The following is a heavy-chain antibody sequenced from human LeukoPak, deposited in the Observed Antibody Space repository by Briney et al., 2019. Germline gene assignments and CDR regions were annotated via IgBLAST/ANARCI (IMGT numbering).Heavy chain of an antibody. CDR2: ISSDGGNE. D-gene: IGHD1-26*01. Sequence: PGGSLRLSCAASGFTFTSYGMHWVRQAPGKGLEWVALISSDGGNENYADSVRGRFTISRDNSKNTLYLQMNSLSSEDTAVYYCARYCTVPKWEAWFDPWGQGTLVTVSS. J-gene: IGHJ5*02. CDR3: ARYCTVPKWEAWFDP. CDR1: GFTFTSYG. V-gene: IGHV3-30*03.